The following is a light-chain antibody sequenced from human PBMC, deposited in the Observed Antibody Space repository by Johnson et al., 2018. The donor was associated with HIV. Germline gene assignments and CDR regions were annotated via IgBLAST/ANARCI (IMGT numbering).Light chain of an antibody. V-gene: IGLV1-51*01. CDR2: DNS. CDR1: RSNIGDNF. Sequence: QSILTQPPSVSAAPGQKVIISCSGNRSNIGDNFVSWYQHLPGTAPKLLVYDNSKRPSGIPDRFSGSKSGATATLGITGLQTGDEADYYCGIWDASLSPLYVFGTGTTITVL. J-gene: IGLJ1*01. CDR3: GIWDASLSPLYV.